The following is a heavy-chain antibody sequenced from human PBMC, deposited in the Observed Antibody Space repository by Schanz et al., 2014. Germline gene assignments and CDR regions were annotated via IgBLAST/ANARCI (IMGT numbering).Heavy chain of an antibody. CDR3: ARGGFFDSTSFDS. CDR1: GYTFTTYY. CDR2: INPSSGTT. D-gene: IGHD2-2*01. V-gene: IGHV1-46*03. Sequence: QVQLVQSGVKVKRPGASVRVSCKASGYTFTTYYIHWVRQAPGQGLEWMGKINPSSGTTRIAQNFQGRLTVTRDTSTSTVNMELSSLRSEDTAVYYCARGGFFDSTSFDSWGQGTLVTVSS. J-gene: IGHJ4*02.